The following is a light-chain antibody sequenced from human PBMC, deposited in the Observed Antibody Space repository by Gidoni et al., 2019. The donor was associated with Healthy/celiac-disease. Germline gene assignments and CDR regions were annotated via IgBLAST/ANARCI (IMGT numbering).Light chain of an antibody. CDR1: SSDVGGYNY. V-gene: IGLV2-14*01. CDR2: EVS. J-gene: IGLJ2*01. Sequence: QSALTQPASVSGSPGQSTTISCTGTSSDVGGYNYASWYQQHPGKAPKLMIYEVSNRPSGVSSRLSGSKSGNTASLTISGLQAEDEADYYCSSYTSSSTLVFGGGTKLTVL. CDR3: SSYTSSSTLV.